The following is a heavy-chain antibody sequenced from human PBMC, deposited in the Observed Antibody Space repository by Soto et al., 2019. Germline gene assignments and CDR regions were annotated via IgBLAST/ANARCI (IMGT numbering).Heavy chain of an antibody. V-gene: IGHV3-23*01. D-gene: IGHD3-3*01. CDR1: GFTFSSYA. CDR2: ISGSGGST. Sequence: GGSLRLSCAASGFTFSSYAMSWVRQAPGKGLEWVSAISGSGGSTYYADSVKGRFTISRDNSKNTLYLQMNSLRAEDMAVYYCAKDLRTIFGVVPYYYYYYMDVWGKGTTVTVSS. CDR3: AKDLRTIFGVVPYYYYYYMDV. J-gene: IGHJ6*03.